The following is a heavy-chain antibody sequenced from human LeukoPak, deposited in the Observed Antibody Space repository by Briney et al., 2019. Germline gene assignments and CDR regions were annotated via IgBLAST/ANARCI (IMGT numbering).Heavy chain of an antibody. CDR2: IYYSGST. Sequence: SETLSLTCTVSGGSISSYYWSWIRQPPGKGLEWIAYIYYSGSTNYNPSLKSRVTISVDTSNNHFSLKLSSVTAADTAVYYCARILSGYSYYFDYWGQGTLVTVSS. CDR3: ARILSGYSYYFDY. V-gene: IGHV4-59*01. CDR1: GGSISSYY. J-gene: IGHJ4*02. D-gene: IGHD3-22*01.